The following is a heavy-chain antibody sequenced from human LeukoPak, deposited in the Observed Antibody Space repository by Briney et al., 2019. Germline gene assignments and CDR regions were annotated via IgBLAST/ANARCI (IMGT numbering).Heavy chain of an antibody. CDR2: IYYSGST. Sequence: PSETLSLTCTVSGGSISSYYWSWIRQPPGKGLEWIGYIYYSGSTNYNPSLKSRVTISVDTSKNQFSLKLSSVTAADTAVYYCARDPRGYCSSTSCSYGMDVWGQGTTVTVSS. CDR3: ARDPRGYCSSTSCSYGMDV. J-gene: IGHJ6*02. CDR1: GGSISSYY. V-gene: IGHV4-59*01. D-gene: IGHD2-2*01.